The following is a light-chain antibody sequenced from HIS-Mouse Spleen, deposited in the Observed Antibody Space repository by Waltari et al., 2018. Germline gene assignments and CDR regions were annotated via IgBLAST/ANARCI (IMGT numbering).Light chain of an antibody. CDR2: DAS. J-gene: IGKJ3*01. V-gene: IGKV3-11*01. Sequence: EIVLTQSPATLSLSPGERATLSCRASQSVSSYLAWYQQKPGQAPRLLIYDASNRATGIPARFSGSGSGIDFTLTISSLEPEDFAVYYCQQRSNWRFGPGTKVDIK. CDR3: QQRSNWR. CDR1: QSVSSY.